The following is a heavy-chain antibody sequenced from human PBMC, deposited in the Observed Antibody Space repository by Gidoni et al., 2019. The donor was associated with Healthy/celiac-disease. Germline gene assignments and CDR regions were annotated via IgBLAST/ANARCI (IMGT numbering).Heavy chain of an antibody. CDR2: IYYSGST. J-gene: IGHJ5*02. V-gene: IGHV4-59*01. CDR3: ARALDIVVVVAPNWFDP. CDR1: GGSISSYY. Sequence: QVQLQESGPGLVKPSETLSLTCTVSGGSISSYYWSWIRQPPGKGLEWIGYIYYSGSTNYNPSLKSRVTISVDTSKNQFSLKLSSVTAADTAVYYCARALDIVVVVAPNWFDPWGQGTLVTVSS. D-gene: IGHD2-15*01.